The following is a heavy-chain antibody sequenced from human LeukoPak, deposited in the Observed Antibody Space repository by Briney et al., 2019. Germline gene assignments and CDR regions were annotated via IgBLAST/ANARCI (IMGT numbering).Heavy chain of an antibody. J-gene: IGHJ4*02. CDR2: LSGSGGST. V-gene: IGHV3-23*01. Sequence: TGGSLRLSCAASGFTFSSYAMSWVRQAPGKGLEWVSALSGSGGSTYYADSVKGRFTISRDNSKNTLYLQMNSLRAEDTAVYYCAKVRSGSYLESFDFWGQGTLVTVSS. CDR1: GFTFSSYA. D-gene: IGHD1-26*01. CDR3: AKVRSGSYLESFDF.